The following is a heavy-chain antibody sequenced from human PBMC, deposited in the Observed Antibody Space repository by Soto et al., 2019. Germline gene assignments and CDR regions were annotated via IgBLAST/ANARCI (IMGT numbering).Heavy chain of an antibody. Sequence: GGSLRLSCAASGFTFSSYWMHWVRQVPGKGLVWVSLIDSDGNYTTYADSVKGRFTISRDNAKNTVYLQMNSLRAEDTAVYYCVRDDVGVGIDYWGLGTLVTVSS. D-gene: IGHD1-26*01. CDR2: IDSDGNYT. V-gene: IGHV3-74*03. CDR1: GFTFSSYW. CDR3: VRDDVGVGIDY. J-gene: IGHJ4*02.